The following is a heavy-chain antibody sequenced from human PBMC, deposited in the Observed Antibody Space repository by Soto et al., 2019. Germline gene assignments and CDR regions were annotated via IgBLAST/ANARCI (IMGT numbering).Heavy chain of an antibody. CDR2: ISGSGTST. D-gene: IGHD2-21*01. CDR1: GFTFSSSA. V-gene: IGHV3-23*01. CDR3: AKSLSALFSLGDFKY. J-gene: IGHJ4*02. Sequence: PGGSLRLSCAASGFTFSSSALNWVRQAPGKGLEWVAEISGSGTSTYYAPSVKGRFIISSDSSKNTLYLRMYSLRAEDTAMYYCAKSLSALFSLGDFKYWGQGALVTVSS.